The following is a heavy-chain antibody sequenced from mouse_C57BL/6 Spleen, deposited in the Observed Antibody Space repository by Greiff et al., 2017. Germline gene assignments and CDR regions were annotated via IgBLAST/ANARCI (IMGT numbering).Heavy chain of an antibody. CDR1: GYAFSSSW. CDR2: IYPGDGGT. CDR3: AKFGLVHWSLEV. Sequence: QVQLQQPGAELVKPGASVKLSCKASGYAFSSSWMNWVKQRPGKGLEWIGRIYPGDGGTNYNGKFKGKATLTADKSSSTAYMHLSSLTSEASGVYIGAKFGLVHWSLEVWGTGTTVTVSS. J-gene: IGHJ1*03. V-gene: IGHV1-82*01. D-gene: IGHD2-12*01.